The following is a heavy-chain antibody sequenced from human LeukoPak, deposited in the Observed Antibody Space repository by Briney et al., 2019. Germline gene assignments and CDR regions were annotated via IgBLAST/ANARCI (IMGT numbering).Heavy chain of an antibody. D-gene: IGHD2-15*01. Sequence: SGPTLVNPTQTLTLTCTFSGFSLSTSGMCVSWIHQPPGKALEWLARIDWDDDKYYSTSLKTRLTISKDTSKNQVVLTMTNMDPVDTATYYCARTPIYCSGGSCYLYYFDYWGQGTLVTVPS. CDR1: GFSLSTSGMC. CDR2: IDWDDDK. J-gene: IGHJ4*02. V-gene: IGHV2-70*11. CDR3: ARTPIYCSGGSCYLYYFDY.